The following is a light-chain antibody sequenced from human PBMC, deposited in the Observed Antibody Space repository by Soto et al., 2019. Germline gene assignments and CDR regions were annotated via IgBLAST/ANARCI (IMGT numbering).Light chain of an antibody. Sequence: QSALTQPASVSGSTGQSITSSCTGTSSDVGGYEYVSWYQQHPGKAPKLVIYDVSNRPSGVSNRFSGSKSDNTASLTISGLQAEDEADYYCSSYTRSSTLVFGTGTKLTVL. CDR1: SSDVGGYEY. CDR2: DVS. J-gene: IGLJ1*01. CDR3: SSYTRSSTLV. V-gene: IGLV2-14*01.